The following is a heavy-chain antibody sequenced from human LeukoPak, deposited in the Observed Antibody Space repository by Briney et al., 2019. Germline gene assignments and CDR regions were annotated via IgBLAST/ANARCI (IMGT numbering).Heavy chain of an antibody. CDR1: GYTFTGYY. J-gene: IGHJ6*03. CDR2: INPNSGGT. Sequence: ASVKVSCKASGYTFTGYYMRWVRQAPGQGLEWMGWINPNSGGTNYAQKFQGRVTMTRDTSISIAYMELSRLRSDDTAVYYCARGNKKYQLLEYYYYYIDVWGKRTTVTVSS. V-gene: IGHV1-2*02. D-gene: IGHD2-2*01. CDR3: ARGNKKYQLLEYYYYYIDV.